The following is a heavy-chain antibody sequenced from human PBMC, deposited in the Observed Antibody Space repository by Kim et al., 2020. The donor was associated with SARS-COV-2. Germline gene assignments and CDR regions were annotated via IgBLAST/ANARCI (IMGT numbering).Heavy chain of an antibody. CDR2: INHSGST. V-gene: IGHV4-34*01. J-gene: IGHJ4*02. Sequence: SETLSLTCAVYGGSFSGYYWSWIRQPPGKGLEWIGEINHSGSTNYNPSLKSRVTISVDTSKNQFSLKLSSVTAADTAVYYCARHMVRGVVPPDYWGQGTLVTVSS. CDR3: ARHMVRGVVPPDY. D-gene: IGHD3-10*01. CDR1: GGSFSGYY.